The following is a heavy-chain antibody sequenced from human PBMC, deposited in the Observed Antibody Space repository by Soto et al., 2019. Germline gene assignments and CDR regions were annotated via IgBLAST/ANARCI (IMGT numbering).Heavy chain of an antibody. CDR3: ATAEAGIAAGFDY. CDR2: IYYSGST. Sequence: PETLSLTCTGSGGSVISGSYYWSWIRQPPGKGLEWIGYIYYSGSTNYNPSLKSRVTISVDTSKNQFSLKLSSVTAADTAVYYCATAEAGIAAGFDYWGQGTLVTVSS. J-gene: IGHJ4*02. CDR1: GGSVISGSYY. D-gene: IGHD6-13*01. V-gene: IGHV4-61*01.